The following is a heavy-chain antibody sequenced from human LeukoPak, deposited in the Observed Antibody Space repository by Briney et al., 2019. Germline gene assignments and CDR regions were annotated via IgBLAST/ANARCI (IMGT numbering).Heavy chain of an antibody. J-gene: IGHJ4*02. V-gene: IGHV3-33*05. CDR3: TTNSGSYLSSH. CDR2: ISYDGSNK. Sequence: GGSLRLSCAASGFTFSSYGMHWVRQAPGKGLEWVAVISYDGSNKYYADSVKGRFTISRDNSKNTLYLQMNSLKTEDTAVYYCTTNSGSYLSSHWGQGTLVTVSS. D-gene: IGHD1-26*01. CDR1: GFTFSSYG.